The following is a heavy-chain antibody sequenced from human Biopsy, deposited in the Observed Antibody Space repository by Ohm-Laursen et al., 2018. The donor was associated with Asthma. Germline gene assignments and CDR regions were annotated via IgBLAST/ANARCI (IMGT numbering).Heavy chain of an antibody. J-gene: IGHJ2*01. V-gene: IGHV1-2*06. Sequence: SVNVSCKASGHPFTDYYVHWARQAPGQGLEWMVRIDPNRGGTNYAPKFLGRAAMTRGTSVNTAFMVLSRLRSDDTAVYYRARIKIRIGAGTDRYFDLWGRGTLVTVSS. CDR1: GHPFTDYY. D-gene: IGHD3-16*01. CDR3: ARIKIRIGAGTDRYFDL. CDR2: IDPNRGGT.